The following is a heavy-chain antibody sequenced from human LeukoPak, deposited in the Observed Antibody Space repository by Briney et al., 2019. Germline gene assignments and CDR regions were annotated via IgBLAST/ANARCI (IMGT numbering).Heavy chain of an antibody. V-gene: IGHV3-30*02. CDR3: AKDGVGHAYNTVDY. Sequence: PGGSLRLSCAASGFTFSSYGMHWVRQAPGKGLERVAFIRYDGSNKYYADSVKGRLTISRDNSKSTLYLQMNSLRAEDTAVYYCAKDGVGHAYNTVDYWGQGTLVTVSS. D-gene: IGHD5-24*01. CDR2: IRYDGSNK. J-gene: IGHJ4*02. CDR1: GFTFSSYG.